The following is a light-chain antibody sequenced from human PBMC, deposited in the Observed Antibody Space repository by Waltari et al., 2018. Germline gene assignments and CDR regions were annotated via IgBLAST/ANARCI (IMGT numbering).Light chain of an antibody. J-gene: IGLJ1*01. Sequence: QSVLTQPPSASGTSGQRVTISCSGDKSNIGTTTVDWYQQFPGTAPKLLIYRDDQRPSGVPDRFSGSKSGTSASLAISGLLSEDEADYYCAAWDDSLNGYVFATGTKVTVL. CDR1: KSNIGTTT. CDR2: RDD. V-gene: IGLV1-44*01. CDR3: AAWDDSLNGYV.